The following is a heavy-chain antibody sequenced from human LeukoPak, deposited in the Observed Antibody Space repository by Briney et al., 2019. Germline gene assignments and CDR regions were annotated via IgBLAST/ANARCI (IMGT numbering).Heavy chain of an antibody. J-gene: IGHJ6*03. Sequence: GGSLRLSCAASGFTFSSYSMNWVRQAPGKGLEWVSSISSSSSYIYYADSVKGRFTISRDNAKNSLYLQMNSLRAEDTAVYYCARADHPRNRGYSGYDLYRYYYYYMDVWGKGTTVTVSS. V-gene: IGHV3-21*01. CDR2: ISSSSSYI. CDR1: GFTFSSYS. CDR3: ARADHPRNRGYSGYDLYRYYYYYMDV. D-gene: IGHD5-12*01.